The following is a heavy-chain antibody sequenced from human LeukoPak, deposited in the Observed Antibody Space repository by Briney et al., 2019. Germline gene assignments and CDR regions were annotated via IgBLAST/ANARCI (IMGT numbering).Heavy chain of an antibody. J-gene: IGHJ1*01. Sequence: GWSLRLSCAASGFTFSTCWMHWVRQAPGKGLVWVSRIKSDGGTNYADSVKGRFTISRDNAKKTVSLQMNSLRPEDTGVYYCARAPSEIGGYYPEYFRHWGQGTLVTVSS. CDR1: GFTFSTCW. D-gene: IGHD3-22*01. CDR3: ARAPSEIGGYYPEYFRH. V-gene: IGHV3-74*01. CDR2: IKSDGGT.